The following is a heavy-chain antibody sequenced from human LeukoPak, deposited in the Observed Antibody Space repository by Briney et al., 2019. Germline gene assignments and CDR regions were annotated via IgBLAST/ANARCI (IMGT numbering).Heavy chain of an antibody. CDR2: IYYSGST. D-gene: IGHD3-3*01. V-gene: IGHV4-59*11. CDR3: ARVNYDFWSGYYMDV. Sequence: PSETLSLTCTVSGGSISSHYWSWIRQPPGKELEWIGYIYYSGSTNYNPSLKSRVTISVDTSKNQFSLKLSSVTAADTAVYYCARVNYDFWSGYYMDVWGKGTTVTVSS. CDR1: GGSISSHY. J-gene: IGHJ6*03.